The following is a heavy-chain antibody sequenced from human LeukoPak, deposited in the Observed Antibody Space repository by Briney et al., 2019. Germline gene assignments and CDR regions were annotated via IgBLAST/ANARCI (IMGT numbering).Heavy chain of an antibody. Sequence: SVKVSCKASGGTFSSYAISWVRQAPGQGLEWMGGIIPIFGTANYAQKFQGRVTITADESTSTAYMELSSLRSEDTSVYYCASKATHLWLRSYYFDYWGQGTLVTVSS. CDR1: GGTFSSYA. CDR3: ASKATHLWLRSYYFDY. J-gene: IGHJ4*02. D-gene: IGHD5-12*01. V-gene: IGHV1-69*13. CDR2: IIPIFGTA.